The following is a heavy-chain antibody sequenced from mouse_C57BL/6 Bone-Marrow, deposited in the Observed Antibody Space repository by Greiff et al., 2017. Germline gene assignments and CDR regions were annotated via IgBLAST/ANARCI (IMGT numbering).Heavy chain of an antibody. Sequence: EVNVVESGGDLVKPGGSLKLSCAASGFTFSSYGMSWVRQTPDKRLEWVATISSGGSYTYYPDSVKGRFTISRDNAKNTLYLQMSSLKSEDTAMYYCARPPDSSGYVGFAYWGQGTLVTVSA. CDR2: ISSGGSYT. J-gene: IGHJ3*01. V-gene: IGHV5-6*01. D-gene: IGHD3-2*02. CDR1: GFTFSSYG. CDR3: ARPPDSSGYVGFAY.